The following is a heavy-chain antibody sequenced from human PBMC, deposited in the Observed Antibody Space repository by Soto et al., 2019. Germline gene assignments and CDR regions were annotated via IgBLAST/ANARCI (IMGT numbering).Heavy chain of an antibody. D-gene: IGHD6-19*01. CDR2: IYWDDDK. V-gene: IGHV2-5*02. Sequence: QITLKESGPSLVKPTQTLTLTCTFSGFSLSTAGVGVVWVRQPPLKALEWVALIYWDDDKHYNPSLRSRLTDTKDTSKNPVLPSLTHVDHLHTATYFSAHVGGLEQWLYRLAHWGQGALVTVSS. J-gene: IGHJ1*01. CDR3: AHVGGLEQWLYRLAH. CDR1: GFSLSTAGVG.